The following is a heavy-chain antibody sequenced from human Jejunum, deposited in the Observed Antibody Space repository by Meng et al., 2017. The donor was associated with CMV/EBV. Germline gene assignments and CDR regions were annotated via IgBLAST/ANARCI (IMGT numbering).Heavy chain of an antibody. CDR2: INGGGGGT. CDR3: ARSAYYGSSGYYHDY. V-gene: IGHV3-74*01. J-gene: IGHJ4*02. Sequence: FAFRTYWLPWVRQVPGEGLVWVSRINGGGGGTTFANSVKGRFTISRDNAKNTLYLQMNSLRDEDTAVYYCARSAYYGSSGYYHDYWGQGTLVTVSS. D-gene: IGHD3-22*01. CDR1: FAFRTYW.